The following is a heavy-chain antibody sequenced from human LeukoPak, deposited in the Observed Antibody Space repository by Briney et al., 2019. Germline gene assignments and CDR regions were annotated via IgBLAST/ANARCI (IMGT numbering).Heavy chain of an antibody. Sequence: SVKVSCKASGGTFSSYAISWVRQAPGQGLEWMGRIIPILGIANYAQKFQGRVTITADKSTSTAYMELSSLRSEDTAVYYCARDLGEDYYGSGSYEISWGQGTLVTVSS. J-gene: IGHJ5*02. CDR2: IIPILGIA. CDR1: GGTFSSYA. CDR3: ARDLGEDYYGSGSYEIS. V-gene: IGHV1-69*04. D-gene: IGHD3-10*01.